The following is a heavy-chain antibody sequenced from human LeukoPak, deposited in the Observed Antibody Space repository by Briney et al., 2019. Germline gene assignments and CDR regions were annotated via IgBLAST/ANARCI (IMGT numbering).Heavy chain of an antibody. CDR2: IYYSGST. CDR3: AQTYYDFWSGFFGY. D-gene: IGHD3-3*01. V-gene: IGHV4-39*07. J-gene: IGHJ4*02. Sequence: SETLSLTCTVPGGSISSSSYYWGWIRQPPGKGLEWIGSIYYSGSTYYNPSLKSRVTISVDTSKNQFSLKLSSVTAADTAVYYCAQTYYDFWSGFFGYWGQGTLVTVSS. CDR1: GGSISSSSYY.